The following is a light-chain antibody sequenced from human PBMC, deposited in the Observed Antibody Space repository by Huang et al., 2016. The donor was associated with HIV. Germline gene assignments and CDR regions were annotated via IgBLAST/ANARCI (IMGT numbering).Light chain of an antibody. J-gene: IGKJ5*01. V-gene: IGKV1-39*01. Sequence: DIQMTQSPSSLSAFVGDRITITCRASQSISRYLNWYQQKQGKAPKVLIYAASSLQSGVPSRFSGSGSGTDFTLAINSLQPEDFATYYCQQTYSTPITFGQGTRLEIK. CDR3: QQTYSTPIT. CDR2: AAS. CDR1: QSISRY.